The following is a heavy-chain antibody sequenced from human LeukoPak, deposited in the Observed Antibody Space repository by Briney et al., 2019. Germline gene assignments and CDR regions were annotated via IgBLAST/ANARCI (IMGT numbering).Heavy chain of an antibody. J-gene: IGHJ6*03. CDR3: AKGSGSFSSYYYYMDV. CDR2: ISSSGDST. Sequence: GGSLRLSCAASGFTFSSHAMSWVRQAPGKGLEWVSSISSSGDSTYYADSVKGRFALSRDSSENTLYLQMNGLRAQDTAVYFCAKGSGSFSSYYYYMDVWGEGTTVTVSS. V-gene: IGHV3-23*01. D-gene: IGHD1-26*01. CDR1: GFTFSSHA.